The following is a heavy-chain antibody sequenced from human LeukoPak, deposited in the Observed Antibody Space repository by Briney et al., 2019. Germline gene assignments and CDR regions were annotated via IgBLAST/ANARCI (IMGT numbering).Heavy chain of an antibody. D-gene: IGHD3-10*01. J-gene: IGHJ4*02. V-gene: IGHV3-15*01. Sequence: PGGSLRLSCAASGFTFNKAWMSWVRQAPGKGLEWVGRIKSKTDGETTDYAATLKGIFTISRDDSKNTVFLQMNSLKTEDTAVYYCASAHYGSGTYYNLFWGQGTLVTVSS. CDR1: GFTFNKAW. CDR3: ASAHYGSGTYYNLF. CDR2: IKSKTDGETT.